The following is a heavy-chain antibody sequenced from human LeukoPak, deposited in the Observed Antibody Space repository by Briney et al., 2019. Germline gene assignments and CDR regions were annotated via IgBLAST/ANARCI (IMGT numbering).Heavy chain of an antibody. Sequence: GGSLRLSCAASGFTVSSNYMSWVRQAPGKGLEWVSVIYSGGSTYYADSVKGRFTISRDNSKNTLYLQMNSLRAEDTGLYYCTKGIYDSTGHFDLWGQGTLVTVSS. J-gene: IGHJ1*01. CDR2: IYSGGST. CDR1: GFTVSSNY. D-gene: IGHD3-9*01. CDR3: TKGIYDSTGHFDL. V-gene: IGHV3-53*05.